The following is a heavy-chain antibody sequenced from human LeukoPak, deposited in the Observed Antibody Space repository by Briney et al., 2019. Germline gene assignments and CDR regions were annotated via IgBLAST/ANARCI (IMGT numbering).Heavy chain of an antibody. V-gene: IGHV1-8*01. J-gene: IGHJ5*02. CDR2: MNPNSGNT. D-gene: IGHD3-10*01. CDR3: ARGGVYYYGSGSYSGSWFDP. Sequence: ASVKVSCEASGYTFTSYDINWVRQATGQGLEWMGWMNPNSGNTGYAQKFQGRVTMTRNTSISTAYMELSSLRSEDTAVYYCARGGVYYYGSGSYSGSWFDPWGQGTLVTVSS. CDR1: GYTFTSYD.